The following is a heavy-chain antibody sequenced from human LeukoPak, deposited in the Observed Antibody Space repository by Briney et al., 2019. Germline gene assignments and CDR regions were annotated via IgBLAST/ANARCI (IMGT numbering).Heavy chain of an antibody. CDR3: ARPYGTGSYSAPQYYFGLDV. CDR1: GFNFDTYS. V-gene: IGHV3-21*01. D-gene: IGHD3-10*01. J-gene: IGHJ6*04. CDR2: ISSRSSYI. Sequence: GGSLRLSCAASGFNFDTYSMNWVRQAPGKGQEWVSFISSRSSYIYYADSVKGRFTISRDKAKNSLYLQMNSLRAEDTAVYYCARPYGTGSYSAPQYYFGLDVWGKGTTVIVSS.